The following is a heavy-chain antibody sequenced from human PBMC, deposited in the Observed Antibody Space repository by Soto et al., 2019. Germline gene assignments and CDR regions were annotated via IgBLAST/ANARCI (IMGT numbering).Heavy chain of an antibody. J-gene: IGHJ6*01. CDR3: AKDLFYCSGGSCYPHYYYYYGMDV. Sequence: QVQLVESGGGVVQPGRSLRLSCAAFGFTFSSYGMHWIRQAPGKGLEWVAVISYDGSNKYYADSVKGRFTISRDNSKNTLYLQMNSLRAEDTAVYYCAKDLFYCSGGSCYPHYYYYYGMDVW. CDR2: ISYDGSNK. CDR1: GFTFSSYG. D-gene: IGHD2-15*01. V-gene: IGHV3-30*18.